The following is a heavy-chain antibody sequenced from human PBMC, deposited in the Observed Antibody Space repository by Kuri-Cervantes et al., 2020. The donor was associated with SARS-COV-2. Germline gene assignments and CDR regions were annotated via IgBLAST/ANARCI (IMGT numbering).Heavy chain of an antibody. V-gene: IGHV4-34*01. CDR2: INHSGNT. J-gene: IGHJ3*02. Sequence: GSLRLSCAVYGGSFSDYYWSWVRQPPGKGLEWIGEINHSGNTNYDPSLKSRVTISVDTSKNQFSLKLSSVTAADTAVYYCARETNRYCSSTSCYFSVRDDAFDIWGQGTMVTVSS. D-gene: IGHD2-2*01. CDR3: ARETNRYCSSTSCYFSVRDDAFDI. CDR1: GGSFSDYY.